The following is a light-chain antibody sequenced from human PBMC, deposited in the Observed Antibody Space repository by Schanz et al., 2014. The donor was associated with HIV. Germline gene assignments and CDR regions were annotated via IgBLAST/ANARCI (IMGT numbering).Light chain of an antibody. V-gene: IGKV1-5*03. CDR2: KAT. Sequence: IQLTQSPSSLSASVGDRVTITCRASQGIRSYLAWYQQKPGKAPKVLIYKATTLESGVPSRFSGSGSGTEFTLTISSLQPDDSATYYCQHYDSYPWTFGQGTKVEI. J-gene: IGKJ1*01. CDR3: QHYDSYPWT. CDR1: QGIRSY.